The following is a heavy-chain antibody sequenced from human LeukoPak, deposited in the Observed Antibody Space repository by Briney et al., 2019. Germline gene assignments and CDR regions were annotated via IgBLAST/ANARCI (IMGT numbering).Heavy chain of an antibody. D-gene: IGHD3-3*01. J-gene: IGHJ4*02. CDR3: ARGLVDFWSGGPYYYDSTLFDY. Sequence: GGSLRLSCAASGFTFSSYSMNWVRQAPGKGLEWVSSISSSSSYIYYADSVKGRFTISRDNAKNSLYLQMNSLRAEDTAVYYCARGLVDFWSGGPYYYDSTLFDYWGQGTLVTVSS. CDR2: ISSSSSYI. CDR1: GFTFSSYS. V-gene: IGHV3-21*01.